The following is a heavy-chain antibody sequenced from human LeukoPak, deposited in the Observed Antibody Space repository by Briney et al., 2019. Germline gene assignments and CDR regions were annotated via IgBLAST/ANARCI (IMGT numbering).Heavy chain of an antibody. V-gene: IGHV3-23*01. J-gene: IGHJ4*02. D-gene: IGHD3-22*01. CDR3: AASAYYVAAADAY. CDR2: MSASGTNT. CDR1: GFTFSNYA. Sequence: PGGSLRLSCAASGFTFSNYAMTWVRQAPGKGLEWVSAMSASGTNTYYADSVKGRFTISRDYSSNTLYLQMNSLRAEDTALYYCAASAYYVAAADAYWGQGTLVTVSS.